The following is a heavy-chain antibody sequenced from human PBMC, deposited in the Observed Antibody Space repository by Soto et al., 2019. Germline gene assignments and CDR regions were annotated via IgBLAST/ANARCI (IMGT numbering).Heavy chain of an antibody. CDR3: ARDKDRQQLGGNYYYIMDV. CDR2: IMPVFTTP. Sequence: QVQLVQSGAEVKKPGSAVKVSCKTSGGTFRTSAISWVRQAPGQGLEWMGGIMPVFTTPDYAQKFQGRGTITADESTSTAYMGLSSLRSEDTAVYYCARDKDRQQLGGNYYYIMDVWGQGTTVTVSS. V-gene: IGHV1-69*12. D-gene: IGHD3-3*02. CDR1: GGTFRTSA. J-gene: IGHJ6*01.